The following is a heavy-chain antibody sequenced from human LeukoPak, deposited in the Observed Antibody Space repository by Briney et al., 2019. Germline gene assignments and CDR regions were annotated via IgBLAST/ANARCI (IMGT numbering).Heavy chain of an antibody. CDR3: ARQYSSGWYADY. V-gene: IGHV3-66*04. Sequence: GGSLRLSCAASGFTVSSNYMSWVRQAPGKGLEWVSVIYSGGSTYYADSVKGRSTISRDNSKNTLYLQMNSLRAEDTAVYYCARQYSSGWYADYWGQGTLVTVSS. D-gene: IGHD6-19*01. CDR1: GFTVSSNY. J-gene: IGHJ4*02. CDR2: IYSGGST.